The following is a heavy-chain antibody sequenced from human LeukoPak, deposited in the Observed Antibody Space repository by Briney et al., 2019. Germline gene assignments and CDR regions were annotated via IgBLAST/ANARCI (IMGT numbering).Heavy chain of an antibody. J-gene: IGHJ5*02. CDR1: GGSISSYC. CDR2: IYYSGST. Sequence: PSETLSLTCTVSGGSISSYCWSWIRQPPGKGLEWIGYIYYSGSTNYNPSLKSRVTISVDTSKNQFSLKLSSVTAADTAVYYCARIVWSGYYRAANWFDPWGQGTLVTVSS. V-gene: IGHV4-59*01. D-gene: IGHD3-3*01. CDR3: ARIVWSGYYRAANWFDP.